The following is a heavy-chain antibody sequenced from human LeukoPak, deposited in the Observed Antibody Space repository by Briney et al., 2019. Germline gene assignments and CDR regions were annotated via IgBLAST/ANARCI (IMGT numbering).Heavy chain of an antibody. J-gene: IGHJ4*02. CDR1: GFTFSSYW. CDR3: AGGKGQLLHY. CDR2: IRTDGTIT. Sequence: GGSLRLSCAASGFTFSSYWMHWVRQAPGKGLVWVSRIRTDGTITTYADSVKGRFTISRDNSKNTLYLQMNSLRAEDTAVYYCAGGKGQLLHYWGQGTLVTVSS. D-gene: IGHD2-15*01. V-gene: IGHV3-74*03.